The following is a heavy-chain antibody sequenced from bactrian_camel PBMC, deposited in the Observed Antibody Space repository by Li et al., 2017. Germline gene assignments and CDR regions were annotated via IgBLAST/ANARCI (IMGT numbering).Heavy chain of an antibody. CDR3: AKDTTPDAQWDFDY. D-gene: IGHD1*01. CDR2: INDGGTRT. Sequence: DVQLVESGGGLVKPGESLRLSCAGSGFTFNTYDMSWVRQAPGKGLEWAGRINDGGTRTWYSDSVKGRFTIARDDVQNTLYLQLNSLRTEDTGMYYCAKDTTPDAQWDFDYWGQGTQVTVS. V-gene: IGHV3S42*01. CDR1: GFTFNTYD. J-gene: IGHJ6*01.